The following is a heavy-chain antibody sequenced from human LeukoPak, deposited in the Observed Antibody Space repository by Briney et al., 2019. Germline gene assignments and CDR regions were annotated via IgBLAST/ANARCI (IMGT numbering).Heavy chain of an antibody. CDR1: GGSISSSSYY. Sequence: SETLSLTCTVSGGSISSSSYYWGWIRQPPGKGLEWIGSIYYSGSTYYNPSLKSRVTISVDTSKNQFSLKLSSVTAADTAVYYCAHGSGWYFHWGQGTLVTVSS. CDR3: AHGSGWYFH. J-gene: IGHJ4*02. D-gene: IGHD6-19*01. V-gene: IGHV4-39*01. CDR2: IYYSGST.